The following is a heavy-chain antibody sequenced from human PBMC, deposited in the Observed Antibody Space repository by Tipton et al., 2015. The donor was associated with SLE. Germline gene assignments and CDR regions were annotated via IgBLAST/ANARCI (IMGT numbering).Heavy chain of an antibody. CDR1: GGSISSDGYS. CDR2: IYTTGST. Sequence: TLSLTCAVSGGSISSDGYSWSWIRQPPGKGLEWIGYIYTTGSTNYNPSLKSRVTISVDTSKNQFSLKVNSVTAADTAVYYCARGGMGIAVAGEFDSWGQGTLVTVSS. J-gene: IGHJ4*02. D-gene: IGHD6-19*01. V-gene: IGHV4-30-2*01. CDR3: ARGGMGIAVAGEFDS.